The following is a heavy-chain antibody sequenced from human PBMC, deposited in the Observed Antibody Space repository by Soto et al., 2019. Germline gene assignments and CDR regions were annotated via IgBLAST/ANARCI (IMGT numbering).Heavy chain of an antibody. CDR1: GYAFTTYS. D-gene: IGHD1-1*01. CDR2: ISAHNGNT. CDR3: ARGRYGDY. V-gene: IGHV1-18*01. Sequence: QVHLVQSGAEVKKPGASVKVSCKGSGYAFTTYSITWVRQAPGQGLEWMGWISAHNGNTNYAKKLQGRVTVTRDTCTSTAYMELRSLRSDDTAVYYCARGRYGDYWGQGALVTVSS. J-gene: IGHJ4*02.